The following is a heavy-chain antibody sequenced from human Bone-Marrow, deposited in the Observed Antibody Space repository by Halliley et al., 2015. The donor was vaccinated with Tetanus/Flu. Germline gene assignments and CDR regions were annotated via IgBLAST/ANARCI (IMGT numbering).Heavy chain of an antibody. V-gene: IGHV4-34*01. CDR2: IDQSGTT. CDR1: GGSFSGFL. Sequence: TLSLTCAVYGGSFSGFLWSWIRQSPGKGLEWIGEIDQSGTTNFNPSLMGRASISMSTSKTQFYLKVTSVTAADTAVYYCARDMTSDFDPWGQGTLVTVSS. J-gene: IGHJ5*02. CDR3: ARDMTSDFDP.